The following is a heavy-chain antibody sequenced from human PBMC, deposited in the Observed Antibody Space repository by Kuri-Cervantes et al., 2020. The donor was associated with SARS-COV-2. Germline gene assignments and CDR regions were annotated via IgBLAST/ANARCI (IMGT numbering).Heavy chain of an antibody. CDR2: IWYDGSNK. CDR3: VYGLWLDNWFDP. CDR1: GFTFSSYG. Sequence: GGSLRLSCAASGFTFSSYGMHWVRQAPGKGLEWVAVIWYDGSNKYYADSVKGRFTISRDNVKNSLYLQMNSLRAEDTAVYYCVYGLWLDNWFDPWGQGTLVTVSS. V-gene: IGHV3-33*03. J-gene: IGHJ5*02. D-gene: IGHD3-10*01.